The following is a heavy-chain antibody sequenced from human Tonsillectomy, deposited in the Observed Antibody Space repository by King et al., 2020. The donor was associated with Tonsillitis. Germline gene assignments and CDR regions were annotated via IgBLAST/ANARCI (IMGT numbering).Heavy chain of an antibody. CDR3: ASLTVFGPIPVGRDY. D-gene: IGHD3/OR15-3a*01. CDR2: ISDDGSKK. J-gene: IGHJ4*02. Sequence: VQLVESGGGVVPPGRSLRLSCAVSGFTFSNYTIHWVRQAPGKGLEWVALISDDGSKKYFADSVKGRFTISRDNSRNTLYLQLNNVRPEDTAVYYCASLTVFGPIPVGRDYWGQGTLVAVSS. V-gene: IGHV3-30*04. CDR1: GFTFSNYT.